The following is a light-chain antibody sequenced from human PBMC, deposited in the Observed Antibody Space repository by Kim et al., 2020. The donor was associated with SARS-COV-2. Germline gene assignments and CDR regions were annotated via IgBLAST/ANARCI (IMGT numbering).Light chain of an antibody. CDR2: EVN. Sequence: QSVLTQPASVSGSPGQSITISCTGTTSNVGHYNLVSWYQQHPGKAPKVMIYEVNKRPSGVSHRFSGSKSGNTASLTISGLQAEDEADYYCCSYAGDSTFVIFGGGTQLTVL. V-gene: IGLV2-23*02. J-gene: IGLJ2*01. CDR3: CSYAGDSTFVI. CDR1: TSNVGHYNL.